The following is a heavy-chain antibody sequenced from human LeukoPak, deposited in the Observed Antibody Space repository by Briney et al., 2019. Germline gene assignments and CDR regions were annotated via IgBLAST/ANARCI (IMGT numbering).Heavy chain of an antibody. CDR2: ISSSGSTI. J-gene: IGHJ4*02. D-gene: IGHD6-6*01. CDR3: AKDGGSSSSFDY. CDR1: GFTFSSYW. Sequence: GGSLRLSCAASGFTFSSYWMSWVRQAPGAGLEWVSYISSSGSTIYYSDSVKGRFTISRDNSKNTLYLQMNSLRAEDTAVYYCAKDGGSSSSFDYWGQGTLVTVSS. V-gene: IGHV3-48*01.